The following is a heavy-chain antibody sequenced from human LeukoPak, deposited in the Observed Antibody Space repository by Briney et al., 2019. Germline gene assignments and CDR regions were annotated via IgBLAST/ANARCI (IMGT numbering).Heavy chain of an antibody. CDR3: AIAKDRGTGPKYYFDY. CDR2: INHSGST. D-gene: IGHD1-1*01. Sequence: SETLSLTCAVYGGSFSGYYWSWIRQPPGKGLEWIGEINHSGSTNYNPSLKSRVTISVDTSKNQFSLKLSSVTAADTAVYYCAIAKDRGTGPKYYFDYWGQGTLVTVSS. CDR1: GGSFSGYY. J-gene: IGHJ4*02. V-gene: IGHV4-34*01.